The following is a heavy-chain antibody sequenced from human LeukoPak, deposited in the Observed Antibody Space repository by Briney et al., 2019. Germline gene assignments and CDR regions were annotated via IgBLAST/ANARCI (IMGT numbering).Heavy chain of an antibody. CDR1: GFTFNSYW. Sequence: GGSLRLSCAASGFTFNSYWMTWFRQAPGKGLEWVSVIYSGGSTYYADSVKGRFTISRDNSKNTLYLQMNSLRAEDTAVYYCARGEWYFDYWGQGTLVTVSS. CDR3: ARGEWYFDY. J-gene: IGHJ4*02. D-gene: IGHD3-3*01. V-gene: IGHV3-53*01. CDR2: IYSGGST.